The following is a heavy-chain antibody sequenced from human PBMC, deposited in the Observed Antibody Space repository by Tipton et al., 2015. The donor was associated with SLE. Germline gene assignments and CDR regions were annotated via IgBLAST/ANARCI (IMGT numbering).Heavy chain of an antibody. CDR1: GFTFSNYV. D-gene: IGHD2/OR15-2a*01. CDR3: AKHRGMNGNNTSVAADS. CDR2: ISATGITT. Sequence: SLRLSCAVSGFTFSNYVMIWVRQAPGKGLQWVSFISATGITTDYADSVQGRFIISRDNARNTLYLQMTGLRDEDTAMYYCAKHRGMNGNNTSVAADSWGQGTLVTVSS. V-gene: IGHV3-23*01. J-gene: IGHJ4*02.